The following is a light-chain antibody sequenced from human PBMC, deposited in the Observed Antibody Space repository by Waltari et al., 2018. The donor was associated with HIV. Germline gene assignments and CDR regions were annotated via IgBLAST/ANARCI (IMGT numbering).Light chain of an antibody. CDR3: SSYTSSNTLR. CDR2: EVS. Sequence: QSALTQPASVSGPPGQSITISCTGTSSDVGGYKYVSWYQQHPGKAPRLMIYEVSNRPSGVSNRFSGSKSGDTASLTISGLQAEDEAAYYCSSYTSSNTLRFGGGTKLTVL. J-gene: IGLJ2*01. CDR1: SSDVGGYKY. V-gene: IGLV2-14*01.